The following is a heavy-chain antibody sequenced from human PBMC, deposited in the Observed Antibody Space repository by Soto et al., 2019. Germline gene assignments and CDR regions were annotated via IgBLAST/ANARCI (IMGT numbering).Heavy chain of an antibody. D-gene: IGHD3-22*01. J-gene: IGHJ5*02. CDR1: GGSISSYY. V-gene: IGHV4-59*01. CDR2: IHYSGST. CDR3: AGELTYYYDSSGLWFDP. Sequence: PSETLSLTCTVSGGSISSYYWSWIRQPPGKGLEWIGYIHYSGSTNYNPSLKSRVTISVDTSKNQFSLKLSSVTAADTAVYYCAGELTYYYDSSGLWFDPWGQGTLVTVSS.